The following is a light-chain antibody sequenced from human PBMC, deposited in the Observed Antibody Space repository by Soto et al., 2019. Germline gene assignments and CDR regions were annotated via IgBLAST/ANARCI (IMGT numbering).Light chain of an antibody. CDR1: QSVSSEY. J-gene: IGKJ1*01. V-gene: IGKV3-15*01. Sequence: VMTQSPDTLSVSPGERATLSCRASQSVSSEYLAWYQQKPGQAPRLXXYGASTRANGIPVRFSGSGSGTELTLTISSLQSEDFAVYYCQQYNNWPTWTFGQGTKVDIK. CDR2: GAS. CDR3: QQYNNWPTWT.